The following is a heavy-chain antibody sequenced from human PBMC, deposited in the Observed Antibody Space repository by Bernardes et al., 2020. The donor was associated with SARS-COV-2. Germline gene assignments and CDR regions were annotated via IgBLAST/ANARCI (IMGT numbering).Heavy chain of an antibody. CDR3: AKSGPNGSGSYYNFYYYGMDV. V-gene: IGHV3-9*01. J-gene: IGHJ6*02. D-gene: IGHD3-10*01. CDR1: GFTFDDYA. Sequence: GGSLRLSCAASGFTFDDYAMHWVRQAPGKGLEWVSGISWNSGSIGYADSVKGRFTISRDNAKNSLYLQMNSLRAEDTALYYCAKSGPNGSGSYYNFYYYGMDVWGQGTTVTVSS. CDR2: ISWNSGSI.